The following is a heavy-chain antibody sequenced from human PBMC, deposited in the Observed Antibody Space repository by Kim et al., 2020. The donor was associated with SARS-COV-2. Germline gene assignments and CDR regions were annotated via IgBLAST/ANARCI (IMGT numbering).Heavy chain of an antibody. D-gene: IGHD1-1*01. CDR2: IYYSGST. V-gene: IGHV4-59*08. CDR3: ARLGGTTGGFDP. Sequence: SETLSLTCTVSGGSISSYYWSWIRQPPGKGLEWIGYIYYSGSTNYNPSLKSRVTISVATSKNQFSLKLSSVTAADTAVYYCARLGGTTGGFDPWGQGTLVTVSS. CDR1: GGSISSYY. J-gene: IGHJ5*02.